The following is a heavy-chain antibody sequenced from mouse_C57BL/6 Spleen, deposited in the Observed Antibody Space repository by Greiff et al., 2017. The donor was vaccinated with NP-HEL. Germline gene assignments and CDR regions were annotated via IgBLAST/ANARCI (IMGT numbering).Heavy chain of an antibody. V-gene: IGHV2-3*01. Sequence: QVQLKESGPGLVAPSQSLSIPCPVSGFSFTRYGVSWVRPPPGTGLEWLGVIWGDGSTNSHSALISRLSISKDNSKSQVFLKLNSLQTDDTATYYCAKGGVNWDVDYWGQGTTLTVSS. J-gene: IGHJ2*01. CDR3: AKGGVNWDVDY. CDR1: GFSFTRYG. D-gene: IGHD4-1*02. CDR2: IWGDGST.